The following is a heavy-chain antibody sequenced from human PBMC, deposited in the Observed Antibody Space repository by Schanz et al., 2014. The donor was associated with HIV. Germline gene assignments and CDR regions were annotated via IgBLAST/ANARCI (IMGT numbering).Heavy chain of an antibody. CDR3: AKGLWFGELLSNYYYYGMDV. J-gene: IGHJ6*02. Sequence: EVQLLESGGGLVQPGGSLRLSCAASGFTFSTYAMSWVRQAPGKGLEWVSALSGSGDSTYYADSVKGRFTISRDNSKNTLYLQMNSLRAEDTAVYYCAKGLWFGELLSNYYYYGMDVWGQGTTVTVSS. CDR1: GFTFSTYA. D-gene: IGHD3-10*01. V-gene: IGHV3-23*01. CDR2: LSGSGDST.